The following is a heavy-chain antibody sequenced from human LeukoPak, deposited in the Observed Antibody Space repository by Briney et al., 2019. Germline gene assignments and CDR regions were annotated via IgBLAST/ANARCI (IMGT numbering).Heavy chain of an antibody. Sequence: SETLSLTCTVSGASVSAYYWNWIRQPAGKGLEWIGRIYTSGSANYNPSLKSRVSLSADTPKNQFSLKLTSVTAADTAVYYCATEKFPNWGSVNGWFDPWGQGTQVIVSS. CDR1: GASVSAYY. D-gene: IGHD7-27*01. J-gene: IGHJ5*02. CDR2: IYTSGSA. CDR3: ATEKFPNWGSVNGWFDP. V-gene: IGHV4-4*07.